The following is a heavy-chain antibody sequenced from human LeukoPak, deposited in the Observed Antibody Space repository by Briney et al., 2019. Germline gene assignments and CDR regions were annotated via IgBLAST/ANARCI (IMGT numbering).Heavy chain of an antibody. CDR3: ARDGSGITY. Sequence: APVEVSCKASGYTLTGHYMQWGGQAPGQGGEWMGWINPNSGGTNYAQKFQGRVTMTRDTSISTAYMELSRLRSDDTAVYYCARDGSGITYWGQGTLVTVSS. CDR1: GYTLTGHY. V-gene: IGHV1-2*02. D-gene: IGHD3-10*01. J-gene: IGHJ4*02. CDR2: INPNSGGT.